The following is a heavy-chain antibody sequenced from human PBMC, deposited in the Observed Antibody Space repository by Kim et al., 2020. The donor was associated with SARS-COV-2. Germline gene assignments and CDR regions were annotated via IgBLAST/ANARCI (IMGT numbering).Heavy chain of an antibody. J-gene: IGHJ4*02. V-gene: IGHV4-34*01. D-gene: IGHD6-6*01. CDR3: ARVGPGPGRPPNFDY. CDR1: GGPFSGFY. Sequence: SETLSLTCAVYGGPFSGFYWSWIRQSPGKGLEWIGEINHRGSANYNPTLQTRVTMSVDTSKNQFSLNLNSVTAADAAVNYCARVGPGPGRPPNFDYWGQG. CDR2: INHRGSA.